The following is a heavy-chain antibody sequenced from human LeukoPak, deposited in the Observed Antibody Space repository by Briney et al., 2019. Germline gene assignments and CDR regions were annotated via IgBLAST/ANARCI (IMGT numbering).Heavy chain of an antibody. Sequence: GGSLRLSCAASGFTFSSYALSWVRQAPGKGLEWVSVISGSGARTYYADSVKGRFTISRDNSNNTMYLQMDSLRAEDTAVYYCAKARGSEIAAATNYWGQGALVTVSS. V-gene: IGHV3-23*01. CDR3: AKARGSEIAAATNY. CDR2: ISGSGART. J-gene: IGHJ4*02. D-gene: IGHD6-13*01. CDR1: GFTFSSYA.